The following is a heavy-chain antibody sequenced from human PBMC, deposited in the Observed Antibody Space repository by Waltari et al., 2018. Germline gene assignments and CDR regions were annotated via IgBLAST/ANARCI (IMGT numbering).Heavy chain of an antibody. Sequence: QVQLQQWGAGLLKPSETLSLTCAVYGGSFSGYYWSWIRQPPGKGLEWIGEINHSGSTNYNPSLKSRVTRSVDTSKNQFSLKLSSVTAADTAVYYCARRLSITIFGVVIRTPSAFDIWGQGTMVTVSS. D-gene: IGHD3-3*01. CDR2: INHSGST. CDR3: ARRLSITIFGVVIRTPSAFDI. CDR1: GGSFSGYY. J-gene: IGHJ3*02. V-gene: IGHV4-34*01.